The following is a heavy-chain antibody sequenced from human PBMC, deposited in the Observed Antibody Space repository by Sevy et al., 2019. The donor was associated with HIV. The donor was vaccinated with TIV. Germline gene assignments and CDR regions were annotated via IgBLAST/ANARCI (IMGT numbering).Heavy chain of an antibody. CDR1: GFTFDDYA. D-gene: IGHD3-22*01. V-gene: IGHV3-20*01. Sequence: GGSLRLSCATSGFTFDDYAMNWVSQVPGKGLEWVSGINWKGDGIGYADSVKGRFIISRDNANKSLYLQMNSLRAEDTALYHCARSTYYFDTTGFGAFDIWGQGTKVTVSS. J-gene: IGHJ3*02. CDR3: ARSTYYFDTTGFGAFDI. CDR2: INWKGDGI.